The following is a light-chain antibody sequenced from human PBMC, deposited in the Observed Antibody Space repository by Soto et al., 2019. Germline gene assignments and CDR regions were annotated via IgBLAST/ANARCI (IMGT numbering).Light chain of an antibody. J-gene: IGLJ1*01. CDR3: SSYTSTNTPYV. Sequence: QSALTQPVSVSGSPGQSITISCTGSSSDVGAYYLVSWYQHRPGKAPKLILYEVTTRPSGISSRFSGSKSGNTASLTISGLQADDEAYYYCSSYTSTNTPYVFGTGTKLTVL. CDR2: EVT. CDR1: SSDVGAYYL. V-gene: IGLV2-14*01.